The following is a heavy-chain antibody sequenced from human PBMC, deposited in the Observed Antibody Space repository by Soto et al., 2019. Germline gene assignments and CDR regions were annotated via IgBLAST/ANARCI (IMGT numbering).Heavy chain of an antibody. J-gene: IGHJ4*02. CDR2: IYYSGST. CDR3: ARGLRYFDWLRVGYYFDY. V-gene: IGHV4-30-4*01. D-gene: IGHD3-9*01. CDR1: GGSISSGDYY. Sequence: QVQLQESGPGLVKPSPTLSLTCTVSGGSISSGDYYWSWIRQPPGKGLEWIGYIYYSGSTYYNRSLKSRVTISVDTSKNQFSLKLSSVTAADTAVYYCARGLRYFDWLRVGYYFDYWGQGTLVTVSS.